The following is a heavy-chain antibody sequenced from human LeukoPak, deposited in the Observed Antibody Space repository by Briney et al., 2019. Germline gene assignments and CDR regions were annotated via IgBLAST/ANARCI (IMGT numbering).Heavy chain of an antibody. CDR2: IYYSGST. J-gene: IGHJ4*02. CDR1: GGSNSSGDYY. V-gene: IGHV4-30-4*08. D-gene: IGHD3-3*01. Sequence: PSQTLSLTCTVSGGSNSSGDYYWSWIRQPPGKGLEWIGYIYYSGSTYYNPSLKSRVNISVDTSKNQFSLKLSSVTAADTAVYYCARGGSGFDFDYWGQGTLVTVSS. CDR3: ARGGSGFDFDY.